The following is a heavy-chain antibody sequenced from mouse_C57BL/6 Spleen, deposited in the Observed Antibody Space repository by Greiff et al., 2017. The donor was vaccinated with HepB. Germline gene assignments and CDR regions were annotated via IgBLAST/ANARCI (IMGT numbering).Heavy chain of an antibody. Sequence: QVQLQQSGPELVKPGASVKISCKASGYAFSSSWMNWVKQRPGKGLEWIGRIYPGDGDTNYNGKFKGKATLTADKSSSTAYMQLSSLTSEDSAVYFCARSRGNYLDYWGQGTTLTVSS. D-gene: IGHD2-14*01. CDR2: IYPGDGDT. J-gene: IGHJ2*01. V-gene: IGHV1-82*01. CDR3: ARSRGNYLDY. CDR1: GYAFSSSW.